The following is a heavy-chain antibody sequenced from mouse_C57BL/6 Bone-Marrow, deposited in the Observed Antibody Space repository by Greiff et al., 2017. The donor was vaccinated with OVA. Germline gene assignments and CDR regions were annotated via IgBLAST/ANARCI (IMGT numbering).Heavy chain of an antibody. J-gene: IGHJ3*01. V-gene: IGHV1-76*01. CDR3: ARELYDGYPAWFAY. D-gene: IGHD2-3*01. Sequence: QVQLKESGAELVRPGASVKLSCKASGYTFTDYYINWVKQRPGQGLEWIARIYPGSGNTYYNEKFKGKATLTAEKSSSTAYMQLSSLTSEDSAVYFCARELYDGYPAWFAYWGQGTLVTVSA. CDR2: IYPGSGNT. CDR1: GYTFTDYY.